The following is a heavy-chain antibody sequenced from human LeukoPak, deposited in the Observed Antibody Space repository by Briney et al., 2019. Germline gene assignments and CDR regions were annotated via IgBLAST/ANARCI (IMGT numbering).Heavy chain of an antibody. CDR2: INPNSGGT. D-gene: IGHD3-22*01. Sequence: ASVKVSCKASGYTFTGYYMHWVRQAPGQGLEWMGWINPNSGGTNYAQKLQGRVTMTTDTSTSTAYMELRSLRSDDTAVYYCARGPIPYDSSGYPDYWGQGTLVTVSS. CDR3: ARGPIPYDSSGYPDY. J-gene: IGHJ4*02. V-gene: IGHV1-2*02. CDR1: GYTFTGYY.